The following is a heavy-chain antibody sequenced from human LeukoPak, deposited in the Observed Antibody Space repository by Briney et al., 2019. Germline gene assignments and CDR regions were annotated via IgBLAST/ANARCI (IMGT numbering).Heavy chain of an antibody. D-gene: IGHD3-10*01. CDR2: ISPYNGNT. Sequence: ASVKLSCKASGFHFTSFYISWVRRAPGQGLEWMGWISPYNGNTYYEETLQGRITMTTDTSTSTAYMELRSLTSDDTAVYYCARIPHFGESYFDSWGQGTLVTVSS. V-gene: IGHV1-18*01. CDR3: ARIPHFGESYFDS. CDR1: GFHFTSFY. J-gene: IGHJ4*02.